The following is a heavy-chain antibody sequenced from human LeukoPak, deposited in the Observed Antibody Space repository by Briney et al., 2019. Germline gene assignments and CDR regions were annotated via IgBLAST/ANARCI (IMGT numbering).Heavy chain of an antibody. D-gene: IGHD4-17*01. J-gene: IGHJ3*02. Sequence: SETLSLTCAVSGGSISSGDYSWSWIRQPPGKGLEWIGYIYYSGSTYYNPSLRSRLTISVDTSKTQFSLKLSSVTAADTAVYYCARTNYGDSYDAFDIWGQGTLVTVSS. CDR3: ARTNYGDSYDAFDI. CDR1: GGSISSGDYS. CDR2: IYYSGST. V-gene: IGHV4-31*11.